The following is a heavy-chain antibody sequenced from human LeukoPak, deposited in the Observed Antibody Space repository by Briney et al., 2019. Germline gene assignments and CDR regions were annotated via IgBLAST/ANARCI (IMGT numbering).Heavy chain of an antibody. CDR1: GFTFSSYA. CDR2: ISGSGGST. D-gene: IGHD2-2*01. CDR3: AKDLDCSSTSCYPDY. Sequence: GGSLRPSCAASGFTFSSYAMSWVRQAPGKGLEWVSAISGSGGSTYYADSVKGRFTISRDNSKNTLYLQMNSLRAEDTAVYYCAKDLDCSSTSCYPDYWGQGTLVTVSS. V-gene: IGHV3-23*01. J-gene: IGHJ4*02.